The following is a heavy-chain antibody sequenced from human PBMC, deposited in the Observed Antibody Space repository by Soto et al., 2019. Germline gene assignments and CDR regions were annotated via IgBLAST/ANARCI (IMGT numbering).Heavy chain of an antibody. D-gene: IGHD2-2*01. CDR2: ISSSSRIT. V-gene: IGHV3-48*02. J-gene: IGHJ6*02. CDR3: ARDQDIVVAPGAYGMDV. CDR1: GFIFRSYS. Sequence: GGSLRLSCAASGFIFRSYSLNWVRQVPGKGLEWLSYISSSSRITYYADSVKGRFTVSRDNAKNSLYLQMNSLRDEDTAVYYCARDQDIVVAPGAYGMDVWGQGTTVTVSS.